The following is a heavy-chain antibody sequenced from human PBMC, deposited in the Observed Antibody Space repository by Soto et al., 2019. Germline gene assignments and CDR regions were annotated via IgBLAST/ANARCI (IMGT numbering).Heavy chain of an antibody. CDR1: GFTFSSYA. D-gene: IGHD5-12*01. Sequence: PGGSLRLSCAASGFTFSSYAMSWVRQAPGKGLEWVSAISGSGGSTYYADSVKGRFTISRDNSKNTLYLQMNSLRAEDTAGYYYAEVVGGPVFRRSVYFFGNCGQG. CDR2: ISGSGGST. J-gene: IGHJ1*01. CDR3: AEVVGGPVFRRSVYFFGN. V-gene: IGHV3-23*01.